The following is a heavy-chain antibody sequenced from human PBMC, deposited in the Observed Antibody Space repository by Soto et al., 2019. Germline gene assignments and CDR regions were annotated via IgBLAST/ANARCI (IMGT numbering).Heavy chain of an antibody. CDR2: ICYDGSNK. Sequence: GGSLRLSCAASGFTFSSYGMHWVRQAPGKGLEWVAVICYDGSNKYYADSVKGRFTISRDNSKNTLYLQMNSLRAEDTAVYYCARDSSSGNWRYYYYYSGMDVWGQGTTVTVSS. CDR1: GFTFSSYG. J-gene: IGHJ6*02. V-gene: IGHV3-33*01. D-gene: IGHD6-13*01. CDR3: ARDSSSGNWRYYYYYSGMDV.